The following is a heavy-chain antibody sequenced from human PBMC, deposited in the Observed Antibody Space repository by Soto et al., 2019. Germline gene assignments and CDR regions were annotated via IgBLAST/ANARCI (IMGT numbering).Heavy chain of an antibody. V-gene: IGHV3-9*01. CDR2: ISWNSGSI. Sequence: PGGSLRLSCAASGFTFDDYAMHWVRQAPGKGLEWVSGISWNSGSIGYADSVKGRFTISRDNAKNSLYLQMNSLRAEDTALYYCAKDQIPGIAVAGPDNWFGPWGQGTLVTVSS. J-gene: IGHJ5*02. CDR3: AKDQIPGIAVAGPDNWFGP. CDR1: GFTFDDYA. D-gene: IGHD6-19*01.